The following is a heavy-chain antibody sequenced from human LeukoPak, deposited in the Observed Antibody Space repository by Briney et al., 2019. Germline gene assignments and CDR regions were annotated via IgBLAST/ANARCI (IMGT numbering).Heavy chain of an antibody. J-gene: IGHJ3*02. V-gene: IGHV1-2*02. CDR3: ARCYDSSGSHGAFDI. CDR2: INPNGGGT. CDR1: GYTFTGYY. Sequence: ASVKVSCKASGYTFTGYYMHWVRQAPGQGLEWMGWINPNGGGTNYAQKFQGRVTMTRDTSISTAYMELSRLRSDDTAVYYCARCYDSSGSHGAFDIWGQGTMVTVSS. D-gene: IGHD3-22*01.